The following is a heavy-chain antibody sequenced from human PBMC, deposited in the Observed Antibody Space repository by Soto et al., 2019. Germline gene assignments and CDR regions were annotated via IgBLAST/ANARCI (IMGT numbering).Heavy chain of an antibody. CDR1: GFSLSARGVG. V-gene: IGHV2-5*02. CDR2: IYWDDDK. D-gene: IGHD1-1*01. J-gene: IGHJ4*02. CDR3: VRNLGNSPPDY. Sequence: SGPTLVNPTQTLTLTCTFSGFSLSARGVGVGWIRQPPGKALEWLALIYWDDDKRHSPSVKSRVTIARDTSKTQALLILTDMDSVDSATYYCVRNLGNSPPDYWGQGTLVTVSS.